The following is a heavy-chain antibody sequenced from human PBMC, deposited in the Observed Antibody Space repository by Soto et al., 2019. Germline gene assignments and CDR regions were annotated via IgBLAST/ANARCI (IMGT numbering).Heavy chain of an antibody. J-gene: IGHJ6*02. CDR1: GFTFGTYA. V-gene: IGHV3-33*01. Sequence: QVQLVESGGGVVQPGESLKLSCAASGFTFGTYAMDWVRQAPGKGLEWVAVIWFDGTTKYYIDSVKGRFTVSRDNSKNTLFLQMNSLRAEDTAVYYCARGPIRGSPGGRGVVDVWGQGTTVTVSS. CDR3: ARGPIRGSPGGRGVVDV. D-gene: IGHD2-15*01. CDR2: IWFDGTTK.